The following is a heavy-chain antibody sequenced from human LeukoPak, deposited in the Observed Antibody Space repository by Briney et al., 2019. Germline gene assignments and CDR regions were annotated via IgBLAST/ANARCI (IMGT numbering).Heavy chain of an antibody. CDR3: ARAPRDFASDY. J-gene: IGHJ4*02. D-gene: IGHD3-3*01. Sequence: GGSLRLSCAASGFTFSSYSMNWVRQAPGKGLEWVSYISSSSSTIYYADSVKGRFTISRDNAKNSLYLQMNSLRAEDMAVYYCARAPRDFASDYWGQGTLVTVSS. CDR2: ISSSSSTI. CDR1: GFTFSSYS. V-gene: IGHV3-48*01.